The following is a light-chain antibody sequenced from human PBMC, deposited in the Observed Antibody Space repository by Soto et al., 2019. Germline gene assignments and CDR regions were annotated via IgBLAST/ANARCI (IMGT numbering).Light chain of an antibody. J-gene: IGKJ1*01. CDR2: DGT. CDR1: RSVNSW. Sequence: DIQITQSPSTLSASLGDRVTITCRASRSVNSWLAWYQQKPGKAPNLLIYDGTSLENGVPSRFRGSGSGTEFTLPFSRLQPDDFETYYCQQYNTYSPTFGQGTKVDIK. V-gene: IGKV1-5*01. CDR3: QQYNTYSPT.